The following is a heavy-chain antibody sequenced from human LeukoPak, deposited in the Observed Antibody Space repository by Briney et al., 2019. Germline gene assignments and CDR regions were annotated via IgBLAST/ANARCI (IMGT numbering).Heavy chain of an antibody. CDR1: GLTFSNAW. J-gene: IGHJ4*02. D-gene: IGHD3-10*01. V-gene: IGHV3-15*01. CDR3: TTELIYGSGSYYKGDY. Sequence: GGSLRLSCAASGLTFSNAWMSWVRQAPGKGLEWVGRIKSKTDGGTTDYAAPVKGRFTISRDDSKNTLYLQMNSLKTEDTAVYYCTTELIYGSGSYYKGDYWGQGTLVTVSS. CDR2: IKSKTDGGTT.